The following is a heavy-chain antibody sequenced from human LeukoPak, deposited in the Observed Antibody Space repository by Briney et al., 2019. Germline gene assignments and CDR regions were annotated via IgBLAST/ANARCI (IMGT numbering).Heavy chain of an antibody. D-gene: IGHD2-2*01. CDR2: ITANGENT. CDR3: AKGRRNNSFYRTFDS. V-gene: IGHV3-43*02. CDR1: GFTFDEYA. J-gene: IGHJ4*02. Sequence: PVGSLRLSCIASGFTFDEYAMHWARQTPGKGLEWVSLITANGENTYYADSVKGRFTISRDTNKNSLYLQMNNLRTEDTAFYSCAKGRRNNSFYRTFDSWGQGTPVTVSS.